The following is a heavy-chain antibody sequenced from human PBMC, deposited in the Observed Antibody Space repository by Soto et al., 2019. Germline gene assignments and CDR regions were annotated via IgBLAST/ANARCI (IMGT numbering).Heavy chain of an antibody. D-gene: IGHD3-3*02. CDR2: IYYSGST. CDR3: ARTAWHFFDY. V-gene: IGHV4-31*03. J-gene: IGHJ4*02. Sequence: SETLSLTCTVSGGSINIGGYYWSWIRQHPGKGLEWIGYIYYSGSTFYNPSLKSRVTISFDTSKNQFSLKLNSVTAADTAVYYCARTAWHFFDYWGQGTLVTVSS. CDR1: GGSINIGGYY.